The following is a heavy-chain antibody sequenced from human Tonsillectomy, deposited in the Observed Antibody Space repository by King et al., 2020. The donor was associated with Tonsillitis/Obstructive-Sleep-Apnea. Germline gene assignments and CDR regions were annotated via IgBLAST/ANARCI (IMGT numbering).Heavy chain of an antibody. J-gene: IGHJ6*03. D-gene: IGHD3-3*01. V-gene: IGHV1-58*01. CDR2: IVVGSGNT. Sequence: QLVQSGPEVKKPGTSVKVSCKASGFTFRSSAVQWVRQARGERLEWIGWIVVGSGNTDYAQEFQERVTFTRSLSTSIAYMELTSLRSDDTAVYYCSASSLEEGLDYYYRDVWGKGTTVTVSS. CDR1: GFTFRSSA. CDR3: SASSLEEGLDYYYRDV.